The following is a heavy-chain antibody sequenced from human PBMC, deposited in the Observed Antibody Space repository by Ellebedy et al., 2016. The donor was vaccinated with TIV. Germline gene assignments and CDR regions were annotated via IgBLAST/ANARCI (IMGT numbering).Heavy chain of an antibody. V-gene: IGHV1-46*04. CDR2: INPSGGST. Sequence: AASVKVSCKASGYTFTSYYMHWVRQAPGQGLEWMGIINPSGGSTSYAQKLQGRVTMTRDTSTSTVYMELSSLRFEDTAVYYCARVMEMATTTYGMDVWGQGTTVTVSS. CDR3: ARVMEMATTTYGMDV. CDR1: GYTFTSYY. J-gene: IGHJ6*02. D-gene: IGHD5-24*01.